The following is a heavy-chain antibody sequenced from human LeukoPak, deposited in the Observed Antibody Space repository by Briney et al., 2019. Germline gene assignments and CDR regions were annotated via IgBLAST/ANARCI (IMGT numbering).Heavy chain of an antibody. CDR2: IIPIFGTA. CDR1: GGTFSSYA. Sequence: ASVKVSCKASGGTFSSYATSWVRQAPGQGLEWTGGIIPIFGTANYAQKFQGRVTITADESTSTAYMELSSLRSEDTAVYYCARDRRMATTIQYYFDYWGQGTLVTVSS. J-gene: IGHJ4*02. D-gene: IGHD5-24*01. CDR3: ARDRRMATTIQYYFDY. V-gene: IGHV1-69*13.